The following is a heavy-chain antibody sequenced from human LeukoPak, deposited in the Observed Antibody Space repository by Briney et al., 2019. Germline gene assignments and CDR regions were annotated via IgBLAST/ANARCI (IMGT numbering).Heavy chain of an antibody. CDR3: ARLYDYSNYSYDQNWFDP. D-gene: IGHD4-11*01. CDR1: GYTFTRYD. J-gene: IGHJ5*02. V-gene: IGHV1-8*01. Sequence: ASVKVSCKASGYTFTRYDINWLRQATGHGLEWMGWMNPNSGNTGYAQKFQGRVTMTRNTSMSTAYMELSRLRSEDTAVYYCARLYDYSNYSYDQNWFDPWGQGTLVTVSS. CDR2: MNPNSGNT.